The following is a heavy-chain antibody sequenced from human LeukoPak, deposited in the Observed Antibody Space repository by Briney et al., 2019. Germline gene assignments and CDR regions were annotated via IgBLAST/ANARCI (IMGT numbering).Heavy chain of an antibody. CDR1: VYTFIGYY. CDR2: INPNSGGT. J-gene: IGHJ4*02. Sequence: RASVKVSCKASVYTFIGYYMHWVRQAPGRERDGMGWINPNSGGTNYAQKFQDRVTMTRDTSISTAYMELSRLRSDDTAVYYCARRPDADTDMVCDFWGQGTLVTVSS. CDR3: ARRPDADTDMVCDF. V-gene: IGHV1-2*02. D-gene: IGHD5-18*01.